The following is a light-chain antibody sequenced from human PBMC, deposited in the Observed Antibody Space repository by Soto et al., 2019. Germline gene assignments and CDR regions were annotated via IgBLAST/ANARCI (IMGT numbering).Light chain of an antibody. J-gene: IGKJ4*01. CDR1: QGISSY. CDR3: QQSFTIPLT. Sequence: AIRMTQSPSSLSASTGDRVTITCRASQGISSYLAWYQQKPGKAPKLLIYAAFSLQTGVPSRFSGRGSGTDFTLTISSLKPEDFATYYCQQSFTIPLTFGGGTKVDI. V-gene: IGKV1-8*01. CDR2: AAF.